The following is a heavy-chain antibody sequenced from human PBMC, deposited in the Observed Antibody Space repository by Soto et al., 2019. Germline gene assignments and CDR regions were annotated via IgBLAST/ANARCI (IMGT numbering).Heavy chain of an antibody. CDR2: IYHSGST. CDR3: ATGGYYEDFRD. J-gene: IGHJ1*01. Sequence: SETLSLTCTVSGGSVSSGNDYWSWLRQPRGKGLEWSGYIYHSGSTNDNPSLKRRLTISGDTSKNQASLKLTSVTAASTAVYYCATGGYYEDFRDWGQGTLVTVSS. D-gene: IGHD3-22*01. V-gene: IGHV4-61*01. CDR1: GGSVSSGNDY.